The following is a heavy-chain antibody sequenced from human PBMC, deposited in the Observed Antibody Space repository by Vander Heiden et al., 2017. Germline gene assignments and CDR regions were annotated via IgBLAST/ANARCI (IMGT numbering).Heavy chain of an antibody. CDR3: ARENTVVRGVVNPLDY. Sequence: QVQLQQSGPGLVKSSQTLSLTCAIFGDSVSSNSAVWNWIRQSPSRGREWLGRTYYRTKWTTDYAVSVKSRRTINPDTSKNQFSLQLNSVTPEDTAVYYCARENTVVRGVVNPLDYWGQGTLGTVSS. CDR2: TYYRTKWTT. J-gene: IGHJ4*02. CDR1: GDSVSSNSAV. D-gene: IGHD3-10*01. V-gene: IGHV6-1*01.